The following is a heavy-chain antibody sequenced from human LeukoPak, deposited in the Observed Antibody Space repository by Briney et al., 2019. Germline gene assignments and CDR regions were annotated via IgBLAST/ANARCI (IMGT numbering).Heavy chain of an antibody. CDR2: ISAYNGNT. CDR3: ARAGYDFWSGYSYYYYGMDV. Sequence: ASVKVSCKASGYTFTSYGISWVRQAPGQGLEWMGWISAYNGNTNYAQKLQGRVTMTTDTSTSTAYMELSSLRSEDTAVYYCARAGYDFWSGYSYYYYGMDVWGQGTTVTVSS. D-gene: IGHD3-3*01. CDR1: GYTFTSYG. J-gene: IGHJ6*02. V-gene: IGHV1-18*01.